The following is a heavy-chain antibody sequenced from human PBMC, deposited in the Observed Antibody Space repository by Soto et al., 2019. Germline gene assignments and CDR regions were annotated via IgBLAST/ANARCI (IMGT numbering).Heavy chain of an antibody. J-gene: IGHJ5*02. CDR2: ISYDGSNK. D-gene: IGHD3-10*01. CDR3: AKGLRGSGSYDFDWFDP. Sequence: QVQLVESGGGVVQPGRSLRLSCAASGFTFSSYGMHWVRQAPGKGLEWVAVISYDGSNKYYADSVKGRSTISRDNSKNTLYLQMNSLRAEDTAVYYCAKGLRGSGSYDFDWFDPWGQGTLVTVSS. CDR1: GFTFSSYG. V-gene: IGHV3-30*18.